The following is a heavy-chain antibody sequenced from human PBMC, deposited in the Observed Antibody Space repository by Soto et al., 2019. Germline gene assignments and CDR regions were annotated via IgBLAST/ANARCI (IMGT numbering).Heavy chain of an antibody. D-gene: IGHD1-26*01. Sequence: PGGSLRLSCAASGFTFSRFPMHWVRQAPGKGLVWVSRIDPDGSDTTYADSVKGRFTISRDNAKNIVYLQMSSLRAEDTALYYCATMAGTYPYWGQGTLVPVSS. CDR2: IDPDGSDT. J-gene: IGHJ4*02. CDR1: GFTFSRFP. V-gene: IGHV3-74*01. CDR3: ATMAGTYPY.